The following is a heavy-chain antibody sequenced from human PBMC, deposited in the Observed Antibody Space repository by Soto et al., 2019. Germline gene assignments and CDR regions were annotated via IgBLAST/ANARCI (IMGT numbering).Heavy chain of an antibody. Sequence: PGGSLRLSCAASGFTFSSYAMSWVRQAPGKGLEWVSAISGSGGSTYYAGSVKGRFTISRDNSKNTLYLQMNSLKTEDTAVYYCTTDLISYYDFWSGYPASWWPNGDVWGQGTTVTVSS. J-gene: IGHJ6*02. D-gene: IGHD3-3*01. V-gene: IGHV3-23*01. CDR3: TTDLISYYDFWSGYPASWWPNGDV. CDR2: ISGSGGST. CDR1: GFTFSSYA.